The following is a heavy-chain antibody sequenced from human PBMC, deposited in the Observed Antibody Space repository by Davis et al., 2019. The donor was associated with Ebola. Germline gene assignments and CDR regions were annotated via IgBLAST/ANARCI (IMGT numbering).Heavy chain of an antibody. CDR1: GVSISSSGW. CDR3: ARQTTQRRTTVTTRDYGMDV. Sequence: PSETLSLTCAVSGVSISSSGWWSWVRQPPGKGLEWIGEIYHSGSTNYRPSLKSRVTISVDKSRSQFSLKLSSVTAADTAVYYCARQTTQRRTTVTTRDYGMDVWGKGTTVTVSS. CDR2: IYHSGST. J-gene: IGHJ6*04. D-gene: IGHD4-17*01. V-gene: IGHV4-4*02.